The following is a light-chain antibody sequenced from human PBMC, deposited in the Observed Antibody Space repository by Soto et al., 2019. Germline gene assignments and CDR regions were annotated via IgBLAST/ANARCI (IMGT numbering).Light chain of an antibody. Sequence: QSALTQPASVSGSPRQSITISCTGTSSDVGDYNFVSWYQQHPGKAPKLMIYDVSNRPSGVSNRFSGSKSGNTASLTISGLQAEDEADYYCISYTSSSTDVFGTGTKLTVL. CDR3: ISYTSSSTDV. J-gene: IGLJ1*01. CDR2: DVS. V-gene: IGLV2-14*01. CDR1: SSDVGDYNF.